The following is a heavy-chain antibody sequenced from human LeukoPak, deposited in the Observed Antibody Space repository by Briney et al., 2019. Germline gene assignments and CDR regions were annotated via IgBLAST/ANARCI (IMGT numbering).Heavy chain of an antibody. J-gene: IGHJ4*02. Sequence: KTSETLSLTCTVPGGSISSGGYYWSWIRQHPGKGLEWIGYIYYSGSTYYNPSLKSRVTISVDTSKNQFSLKLSSVTAADTAVYYCARGHIWGSYRTFDYWGQGTLVTVSS. V-gene: IGHV4-31*03. D-gene: IGHD3-16*02. CDR3: ARGHIWGSYRTFDY. CDR1: GGSISSGGYY. CDR2: IYYSGST.